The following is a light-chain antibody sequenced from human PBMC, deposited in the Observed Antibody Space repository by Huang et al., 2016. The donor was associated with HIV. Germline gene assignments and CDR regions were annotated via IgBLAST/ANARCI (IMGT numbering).Light chain of an antibody. J-gene: IGKJ4*01. CDR3: QQYYNTTLS. CDR2: AAS. V-gene: IGKV1-NL1*01. CDR1: RGISNS. Sequence: DIQMTQSPSSLSASVGDRVTITCRASRGISNSLAWYQQQPGKAPKLLIYAASRLQGGVPSRCSGSGARTDYTLTISSLQPEDSATYYCQQYYNTTLSFGGGTKVEIK.